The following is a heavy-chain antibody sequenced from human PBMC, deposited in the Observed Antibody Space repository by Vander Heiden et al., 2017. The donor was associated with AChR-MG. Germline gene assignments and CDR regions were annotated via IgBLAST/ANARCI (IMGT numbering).Heavy chain of an antibody. V-gene: IGHV4-4*02. CDR1: GGSIRSSNW. CDR3: ASGLDPSADYYYYMDV. Sequence: QVQLQESGPGLVKPSGTLSLTCAVSGGSIRSSNWWSWVRQPPGKGLEWIGEIYHSGSTNYNPSLKSRVTISVDKSKNQFSLKLSSVTAADTAVYYCASGLDPSADYYYYMDVWGKGTTVTVSS. D-gene: IGHD1-1*01. CDR2: IYHSGST. J-gene: IGHJ6*03.